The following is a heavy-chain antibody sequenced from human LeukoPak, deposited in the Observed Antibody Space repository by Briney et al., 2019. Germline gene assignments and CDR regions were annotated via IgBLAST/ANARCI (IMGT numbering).Heavy chain of an antibody. Sequence: PSQTLSLTCAVSGGSISSGGYSWSWIRQPPGKGLEWIGYIYHSGSTYYNPSLKSRVTISVDRSKNQFSLKLSSVTAADTAVYYCARAEGRCSGPIFDYWGQGTLVTVSS. CDR2: IYHSGST. CDR1: GGSISSGGYS. J-gene: IGHJ4*02. CDR3: ARAEGRCSGPIFDY. V-gene: IGHV4-30-2*01. D-gene: IGHD2-15*01.